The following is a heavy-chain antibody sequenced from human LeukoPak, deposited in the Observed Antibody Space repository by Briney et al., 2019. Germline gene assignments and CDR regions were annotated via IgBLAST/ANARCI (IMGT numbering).Heavy chain of an antibody. D-gene: IGHD3-22*01. Sequence: GGSLRLSCAASGFTFSSYSMNWVRQAPGKGLEWVSYISSSSSTIYYADSVKGRFTISRDNAKNSLYLQMNSLRAEDTAVYYCASTGDYYDSSGFAWGQGTLVTVSS. CDR3: ASTGDYYDSSGFA. J-gene: IGHJ4*02. CDR1: GFTFSSYS. V-gene: IGHV3-48*01. CDR2: ISSSSSTI.